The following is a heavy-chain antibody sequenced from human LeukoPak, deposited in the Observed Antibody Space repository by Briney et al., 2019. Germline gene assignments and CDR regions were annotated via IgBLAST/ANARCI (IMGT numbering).Heavy chain of an antibody. V-gene: IGHV1-69*05. J-gene: IGHJ4*02. CDR2: IIPIFGTA. CDR1: GGTFSSYA. D-gene: IGHD3-16*02. Sequence: SVKVSCKASGGTFSSYAISWVRQAPGQGLEWMGRIIPIFGTANYAQEFQGRVTITTDESTSTAYMELSSLRSEDTAVYYCARDLRLGELSFAFDYWGQGTLVTVSS. CDR3: ARDLRLGELSFAFDY.